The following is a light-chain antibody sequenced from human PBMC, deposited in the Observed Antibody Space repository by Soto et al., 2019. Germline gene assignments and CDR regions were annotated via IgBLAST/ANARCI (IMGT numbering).Light chain of an antibody. J-gene: IGKJ1*01. Sequence: THSRAALSASTLERVSLSCMATQSVTYNLAWYQQKPCQAPRLLIYGASTRPTGIPARFSGRGSGTEFTLTITSLQSEDFAVYYCQQYNDWLWTFGQGTKVDIK. V-gene: IGKV3-15*01. CDR3: QQYNDWLWT. CDR2: GAS. CDR1: QSVTYN.